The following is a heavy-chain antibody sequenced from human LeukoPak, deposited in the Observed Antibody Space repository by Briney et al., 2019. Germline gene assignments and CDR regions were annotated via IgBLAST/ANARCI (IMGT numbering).Heavy chain of an antibody. V-gene: IGHV3-23*01. J-gene: IGHJ6*02. Sequence: GGSLRLTCAASGFTFSTYAMNWVRQAPGRGLEWVSTISGSGDTTYYADSVKGRFTISRDNSKNTLFLQMDSLRAEDTAVFYCARYCSRSTCQGSSYYFGMDVWGQGTTVTVSS. D-gene: IGHD2-15*01. CDR2: ISGSGDTT. CDR1: GFTFSTYA. CDR3: ARYCSRSTCQGSSYYFGMDV.